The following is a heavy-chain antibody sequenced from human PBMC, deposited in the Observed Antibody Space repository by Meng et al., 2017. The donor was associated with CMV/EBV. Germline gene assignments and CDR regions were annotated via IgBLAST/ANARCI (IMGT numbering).Heavy chain of an antibody. D-gene: IGHD3-9*01. CDR2: IKSKTDGGTT. Sequence: GESLKISCAASGFTFSNAWMSWVRQAPGRGLAWVGRIKSKTDGGTTDYAAPVKGRFTISRDDSKNTLYLQMNSLKTQVTAVYYCTTEGGLLRYFDWPGGDAFDIWGQGTMVTVSS. V-gene: IGHV3-15*01. CDR1: GFTFSNAW. CDR3: TTEGGLLRYFDWPGGDAFDI. J-gene: IGHJ3*02.